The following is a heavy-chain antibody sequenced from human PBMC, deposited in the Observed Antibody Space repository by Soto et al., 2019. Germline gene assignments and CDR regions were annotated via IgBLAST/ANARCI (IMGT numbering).Heavy chain of an antibody. J-gene: IGHJ4*02. Sequence: PGGSLRLSCVASGFTFSSFEMNWIRQAPGKGPEWIAVINPSGRTISYADSVKGRFTISRDNAENSVYLQMSSLRADDTGVYYCARRPENFWSGYPEAFDYWGPGTLVTVSS. CDR1: GFTFSSFE. V-gene: IGHV3-48*03. D-gene: IGHD3-3*01. CDR3: ARRPENFWSGYPEAFDY. CDR2: INPSGRTI.